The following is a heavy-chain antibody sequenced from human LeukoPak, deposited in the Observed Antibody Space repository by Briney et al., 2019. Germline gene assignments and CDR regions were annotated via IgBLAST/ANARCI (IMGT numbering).Heavy chain of an antibody. V-gene: IGHV4-39*01. CDR1: GGSIGSSAYY. Sequence: SETLSLTCTVSGGSIGSSAYYWGWIRQPPGKGLEWIAYISHSGSTQYNPSLKSRVIISVDRSMNQLSLKLSSVTAADTAMYYCARGAKRTNSSGWSRRGYYFDYWGQGTLVTVSS. CDR3: ARGAKRTNSSGWSRRGYYFDY. CDR2: ISHSGST. D-gene: IGHD6-19*01. J-gene: IGHJ4*02.